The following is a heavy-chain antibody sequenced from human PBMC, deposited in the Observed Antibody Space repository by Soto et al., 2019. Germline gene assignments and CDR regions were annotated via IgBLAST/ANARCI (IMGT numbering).Heavy chain of an antibody. CDR2: ISSSGGSL. CDR3: ARGRSINTNMDY. CDR1: GFTFSTYS. V-gene: IGHV3-21*01. J-gene: IGHJ4*02. Sequence: EVQLVESGGGLVKPGGSLRLSCAASGFTFSTYSMNWVRQAPGKGLEWISSISSSGGSLSHAESVKGRFTISRDNAKNSLYLQMDSLRAEDKAVYYCARGRSINTNMDYWGQGTLVTVSS. D-gene: IGHD2-2*01.